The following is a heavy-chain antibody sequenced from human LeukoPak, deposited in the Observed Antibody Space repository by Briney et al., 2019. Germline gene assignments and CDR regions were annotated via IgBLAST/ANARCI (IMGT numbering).Heavy chain of an antibody. CDR1: GYTFDVYY. CDR3: ARDRTSTWYGGIDY. V-gene: IGHV1-2*02. CDR2: INSNSGDT. J-gene: IGHJ4*02. D-gene: IGHD6-13*01. Sequence: ASVTVSCEASGYTFDVYYIHWVRQAPGQGLEWMGCINSNSGDTNHAQKFQGRVTMTRDTSITTAYMELSSLRFDDTAVYYCARDRTSTWYGGIDYWGQGTLVTVSS.